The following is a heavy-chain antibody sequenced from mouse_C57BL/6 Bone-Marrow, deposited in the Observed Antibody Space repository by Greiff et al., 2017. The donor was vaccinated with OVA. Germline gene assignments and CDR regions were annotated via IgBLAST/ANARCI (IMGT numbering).Heavy chain of an antibody. V-gene: IGHV1-19*01. CDR3: ARGGSYYYGSSPDY. CDR1: GYTFTDYY. Sequence: VQLQQSGPVLVKPGASVKMSCKASGYTFTDYYMNWVKQSHGKSLEWIGVINPYNGGTSYNQKFKGKATLTVDKSSSTAYMELNSLTSEDSAVYYCARGGSYYYGSSPDYWGQGTTLTVSS. D-gene: IGHD1-1*01. J-gene: IGHJ2*01. CDR2: INPYNGGT.